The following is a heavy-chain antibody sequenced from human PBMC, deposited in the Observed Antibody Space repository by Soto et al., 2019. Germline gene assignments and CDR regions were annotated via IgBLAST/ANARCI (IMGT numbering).Heavy chain of an antibody. CDR2: INAANGDT. J-gene: IGHJ5*02. V-gene: IGHV1-3*01. CDR3: VKDYWGAFWSGYYLWDNWFDP. CDR1: EYNFTSYG. Sequence: VASVKVSCKASEYNFTSYGIHWVRQAPGQRLEWMGWINAANGDTKYSPKLQGRVTITRDTSASTAYMELSSLRAEDTAVYYCVKDYWGAFWSGYYLWDNWFDPWGQGTLVTVSS. D-gene: IGHD3-3*01.